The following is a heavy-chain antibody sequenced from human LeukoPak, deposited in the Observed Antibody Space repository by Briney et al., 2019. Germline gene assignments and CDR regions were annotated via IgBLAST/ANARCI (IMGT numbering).Heavy chain of an antibody. V-gene: IGHV3-30-3*01. CDR2: ISYDGSNK. CDR1: GFTFSSYA. CDR3: ARRASMAGYGMDV. Sequence: LRLSCAASGFTFSSYAMHWVRQAPGKGLEWVAVISYDGSNKYYTDSVKGRFTISRDNSKNTLYLQMNSLRAEDTAVYYCARRASMAGYGMDVWGQGTTVTVSS. D-gene: IGHD6-6*01. J-gene: IGHJ6*02.